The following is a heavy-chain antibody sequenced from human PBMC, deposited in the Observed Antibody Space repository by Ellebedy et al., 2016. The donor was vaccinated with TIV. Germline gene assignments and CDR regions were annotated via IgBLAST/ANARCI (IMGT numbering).Heavy chain of an antibody. CDR1: GFSFSNYY. J-gene: IGHJ4*02. V-gene: IGHV3-11*06. CDR3: ARTARPLDS. Sequence: GESLKISCAASGFSFSNYYMTWIRQAPGKGLEWISYISESSTDTNYADSVRGRFTISRDNAKNSLYLQMNSLRVEDTAVYYCARTARPLDSWGQGTLVTVSS. CDR2: ISESSTDT.